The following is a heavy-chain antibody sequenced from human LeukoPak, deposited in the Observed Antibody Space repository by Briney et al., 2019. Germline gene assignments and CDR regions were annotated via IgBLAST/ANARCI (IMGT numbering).Heavy chain of an antibody. CDR1: GFTFSSYW. D-gene: IGHD5-12*01. Sequence: GGSLRLSCAASGFTFSSYWMSWVRQAPGKGLEWVAFIRYDGSNKYYADSVKGRFTISRDNSKNTLYLQMKSLRAEDTAVYYCAKGGGYEAQYYYYYLDVWGKGTTVTISS. J-gene: IGHJ6*03. V-gene: IGHV3-30*02. CDR2: IRYDGSNK. CDR3: AKGGGYEAQYYYYYLDV.